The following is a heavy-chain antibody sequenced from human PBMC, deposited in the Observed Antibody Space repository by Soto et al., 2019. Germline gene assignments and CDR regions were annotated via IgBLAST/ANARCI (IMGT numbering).Heavy chain of an antibody. D-gene: IGHD2-2*01. CDR3: ARDPQRLPAAINWFDL. CDR1: GYTFTSYG. J-gene: IGHJ5*02. Sequence: QVQLVQSGAEVKKPGASVKVSCKASGYTFTSYGISWVRQAPGQGREWMGWIRAYNGNKNYALKLQGRVTMTTDTTTSTDYRELRSLRSDDTAVYYCARDPQRLPAAINWFDLWVQGTLVTVSS. CDR2: IRAYNGNK. V-gene: IGHV1-18*01.